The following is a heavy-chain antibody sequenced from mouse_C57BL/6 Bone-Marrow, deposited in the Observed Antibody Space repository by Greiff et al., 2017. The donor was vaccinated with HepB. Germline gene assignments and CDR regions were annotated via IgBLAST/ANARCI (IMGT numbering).Heavy chain of an antibody. CDR1: GFNIQDYY. Sequence: VQLQQSGAELVKPGASVKLSCTASGFNIQDYYMHWVKPRTEQGLGGVGRIDPEDGETKYAPKFQGKATITAATSHNTAYLQLSSLTSEDTAVYYCALYDGGDYWGQGTTLTVSS. D-gene: IGHD2-12*01. V-gene: IGHV14-2*01. CDR2: IDPEDGET. CDR3: ALYDGGDY. J-gene: IGHJ2*01.